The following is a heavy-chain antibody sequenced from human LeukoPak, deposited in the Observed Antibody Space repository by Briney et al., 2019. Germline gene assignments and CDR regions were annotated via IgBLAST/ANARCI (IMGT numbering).Heavy chain of an antibody. CDR2: FHYSGST. Sequence: SETLSLTCTVSGYSISSAYYWCWIRQSPGKGLEWIGSFHYSGSTSYNPSLKSRVTISLDTSRNQFSLKLNSVTAADTAVYYCANSNGYGLIDIWGQGTMVTVSS. V-gene: IGHV4-38-2*02. D-gene: IGHD3-22*01. CDR3: ANSNGYGLIDI. J-gene: IGHJ3*02. CDR1: GYSISSAYY.